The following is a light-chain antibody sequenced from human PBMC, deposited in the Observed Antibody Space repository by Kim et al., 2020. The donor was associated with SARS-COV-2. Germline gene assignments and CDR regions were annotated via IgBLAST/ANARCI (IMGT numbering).Light chain of an antibody. V-gene: IGLV1-40*01. Sequence: QSVLTQPPSVSGAPGQRVTISCTGSSSNIGAGYDVHWYQQLPGTAPKLLIYDHNNRPSGVPDRFSGSKSGTSASLAITGLQAEDEADYYCQSYDSSLSSYVVFGGGTQLTVL. CDR2: DHN. J-gene: IGLJ2*01. CDR3: QSYDSSLSSYVV. CDR1: SSNIGAGYD.